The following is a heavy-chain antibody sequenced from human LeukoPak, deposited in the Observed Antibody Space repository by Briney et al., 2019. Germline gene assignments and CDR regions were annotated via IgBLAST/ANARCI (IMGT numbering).Heavy chain of an antibody. J-gene: IGHJ5*02. CDR2: MYDSGNT. D-gene: IGHD3-10*01. V-gene: IGHV4-31*02. CDR3: ARGFTMVRGVIILRWFDP. Sequence: PSETLSLTCTVSGVSISSGGYYWSWVRQHPGKGLEWIGYMYDSGNTYYNPSLKSRVTISVDTSKNQFSLKLSSVTAADTAVYYCARGFTMVRGVIILRWFDPWGQGTLVTVSS. CDR1: GVSISSGGYY.